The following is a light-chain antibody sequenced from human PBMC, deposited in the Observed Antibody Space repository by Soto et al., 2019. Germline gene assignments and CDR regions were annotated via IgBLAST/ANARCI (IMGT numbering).Light chain of an antibody. Sequence: DIQMTQSPSSLSVSVGDRATITCRASQDIRNYLAWYQQKPGKVPKLLIYTAYNLESGVPSRFSGSRSGTDFTLTISSLQPEDVATYYCQKYNSYWTFGQGTKVDIK. CDR1: QDIRNY. CDR2: TAY. V-gene: IGKV1-27*01. J-gene: IGKJ1*01. CDR3: QKYNSYWT.